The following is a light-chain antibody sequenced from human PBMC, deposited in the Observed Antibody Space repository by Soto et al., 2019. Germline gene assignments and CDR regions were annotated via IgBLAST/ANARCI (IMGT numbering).Light chain of an antibody. V-gene: IGKV1-5*01. CDR2: DAS. Sequence: DIQMTQSPSTLSGSVGDTVTVTCRASQSVSGWLAWYQQKPGEAPKLLIYDASALPRGVPSRFSGSGSGTEFTLTISSMQPDDFATFYCQQYNGYSRTFGQGTKVDIK. CDR3: QQYNGYSRT. J-gene: IGKJ1*01. CDR1: QSVSGW.